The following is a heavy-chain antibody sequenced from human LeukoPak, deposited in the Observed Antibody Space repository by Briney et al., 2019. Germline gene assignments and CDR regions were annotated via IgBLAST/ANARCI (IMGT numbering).Heavy chain of an antibody. CDR1: GFTFSSYD. J-gene: IGHJ4*02. CDR3: ARDLGGVGGSGSYADY. V-gene: IGHV3-13*01. CDR2: IGTAGDT. Sequence: GGSLRLSCAASGFTFSSYDMHWVRQATGKGLEWVSAIGTAGDTYYPGSVKGRFTISRENAKNSLYLQMNSLRAEDTAVYYCARDLGGVGGSGSYADYWSQGTLVTVSS. D-gene: IGHD3-10*01.